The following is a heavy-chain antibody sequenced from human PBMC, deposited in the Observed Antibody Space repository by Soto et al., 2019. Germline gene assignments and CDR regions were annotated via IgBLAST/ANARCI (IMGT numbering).Heavy chain of an antibody. D-gene: IGHD1-1*01. J-gene: IGHJ4*02. Sequence: SETLSLTCTVSGAYITSDSYYWAWIRQPPGKGLEWIGSIYFSGSTYYNSALKSRLAISIDMSKNQFSLHLTSMTAEDTAVYYCARDGNWRLDYWGQGALVTVSS. V-gene: IGHV4-39*02. CDR3: ARDGNWRLDY. CDR2: IYFSGST. CDR1: GAYITSDSYY.